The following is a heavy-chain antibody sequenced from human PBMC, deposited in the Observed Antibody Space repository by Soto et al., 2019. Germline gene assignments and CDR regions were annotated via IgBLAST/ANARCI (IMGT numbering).Heavy chain of an antibody. D-gene: IGHD2-15*01. J-gene: IGHJ4*02. Sequence: SETLSLTCTVSGGSISSSSYYWGWIRQPPGKGLEWIGSIYYSGSTYYNPSLKSRVTISVDTSKNQFSLKLSSVTAADTAVYYCARGPQYSPFDYWGQGTLVTVSS. CDR1: GGSISSSSYY. CDR2: IYYSGST. V-gene: IGHV4-39*01. CDR3: ARGPQYSPFDY.